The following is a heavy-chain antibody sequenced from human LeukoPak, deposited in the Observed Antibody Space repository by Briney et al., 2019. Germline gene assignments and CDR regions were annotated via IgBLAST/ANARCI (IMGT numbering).Heavy chain of an antibody. V-gene: IGHV3-43D*03. CDR1: GFTFDDFS. CDR3: ARVNYGDYGGGYFDS. Sequence: SGGSLRLSCAASGFTFDDFSMHWVRQAPGKGLEWVSLISWDGDSTYYADSVRGRFTISRDDNKNSLYLQMNSLRTEDTALYYCARVNYGDYGGGYFDSWGQGTLVTVSS. D-gene: IGHD4-17*01. CDR2: ISWDGDST. J-gene: IGHJ4*02.